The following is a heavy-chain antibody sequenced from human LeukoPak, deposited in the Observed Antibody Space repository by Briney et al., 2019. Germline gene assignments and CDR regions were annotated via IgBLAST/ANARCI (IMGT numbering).Heavy chain of an antibody. CDR2: ITGGGIST. V-gene: IGHV3-23*01. CDR1: GFTFSAYA. Sequence: GGSLRLSCAASGFTFSAYAMSWVRQAPGKGLEWVSGITGGGISTYYAASVKGRFTVSRDNSKNTLYLQMNSLRAEDTAVYYCAKPSDISWYEGWFDPWGQGTLVTVSS. CDR3: AKPSDISWYEGWFDP. J-gene: IGHJ5*02. D-gene: IGHD6-13*01.